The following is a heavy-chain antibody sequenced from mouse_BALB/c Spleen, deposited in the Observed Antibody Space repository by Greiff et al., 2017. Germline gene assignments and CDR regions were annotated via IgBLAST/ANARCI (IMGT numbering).Heavy chain of an antibody. CDR3: ARGDVTTVVDYAMDY. D-gene: IGHD1-1*01. CDR1: GFSLTSYG. J-gene: IGHJ4*01. Sequence: VQLVESGPGLVAPSQSLSISCTVSGFSLTSYGVHWVRQPPGKGLEWLGVIWAGGSTNYNSALMSRLSISKDNSKSQVFIKMNSLQTDDTAMYYCARGDVTTVVDYAMDYWGQGTSVTVSS. V-gene: IGHV2-9*02. CDR2: IWAGGST.